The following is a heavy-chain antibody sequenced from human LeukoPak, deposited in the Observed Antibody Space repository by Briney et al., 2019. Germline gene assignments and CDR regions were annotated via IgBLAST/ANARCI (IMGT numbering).Heavy chain of an antibody. V-gene: IGHV1-2*02. CDR2: INPNNGVT. D-gene: IGHD6-6*01. CDR1: GYTFTCYS. Sequence: ASVKVSCKASGYTFTCYSIHWVRQAPGQGLEWMGWINPNNGVTNYAQKFQGRVTMTRDTSISTAYMELSRLRSDDTAVYYCARGVSQGIAARPRNFDYWGQGTLVTVSS. J-gene: IGHJ4*02. CDR3: ARGVSQGIAARPRNFDY.